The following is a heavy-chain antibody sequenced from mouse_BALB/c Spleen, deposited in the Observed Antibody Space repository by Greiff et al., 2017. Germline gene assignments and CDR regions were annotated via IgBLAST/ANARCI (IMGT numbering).Heavy chain of an antibody. V-gene: IGHV2-9*02. J-gene: IGHJ4*01. CDR1: GFSLTSYG. D-gene: IGHD1-1*01. CDR3: ARADYYGSSYYAMDY. Sequence: QVQLKQSGPGLVAPSQSLSITCTVSGFSLTSYGVHWVRQPPGKGLEWLGVIWAGGSTNYNSALMSRLSISNDNSKSQVFLTMNSLQTDDTAMYYCARADYYGSSYYAMDYWGQGTSVTVSS. CDR2: IWAGGST.